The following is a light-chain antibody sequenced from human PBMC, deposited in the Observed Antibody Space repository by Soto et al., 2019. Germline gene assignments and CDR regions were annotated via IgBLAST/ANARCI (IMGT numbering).Light chain of an antibody. Sequence: EIVMTQSPTILSVSPGERATLSCRASQSVSSNLAWYQQKPGQAPRLLIYGVYTRAPGIPARFSGSGSGTEFTLPISSLQSDDVAVYYCKQYHSWPPRTFGQGTEVEIK. CDR1: QSVSSN. CDR2: GVY. V-gene: IGKV3D-15*01. CDR3: KQYHSWPPRT. J-gene: IGKJ1*01.